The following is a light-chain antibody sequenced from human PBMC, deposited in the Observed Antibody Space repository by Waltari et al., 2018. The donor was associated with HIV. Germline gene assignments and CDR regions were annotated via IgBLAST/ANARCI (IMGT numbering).Light chain of an antibody. CDR2: DDK. CDR3: RVRDGGAV. Sequence: SYVVPKAPSLSVPQGQRAYVNWDGAHVRDKSVNWYQQKSGRAPTLLRYDDKDRPSGIPERFSGSNSGYTATLTIGAVEAGDEADYYCRVRDGGAVFGGGTTLTVL. CDR1: HVRDKS. V-gene: IGLV3-21*02. J-gene: IGLJ2*01.